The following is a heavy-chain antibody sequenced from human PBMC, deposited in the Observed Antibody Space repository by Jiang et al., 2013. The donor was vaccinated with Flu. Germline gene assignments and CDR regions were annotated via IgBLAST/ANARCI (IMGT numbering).Heavy chain of an antibody. J-gene: IGHJ4*02. Sequence: GSISSSSYYWGWIRQPPGKGLEWIGSIYYSGSTYYNPSLKSRVTISVDTSKNQFSLKLSSVTAADTAVYYCARHYCSGGSCYLYRSPWVDPPYFDYWGQGTLVTVSS. CDR2: IYYSGST. V-gene: IGHV4-39*01. D-gene: IGHD2-15*01. CDR1: GSISSSSYY. CDR3: ARHYCSGGSCYLYRSPWVDPPYFDY.